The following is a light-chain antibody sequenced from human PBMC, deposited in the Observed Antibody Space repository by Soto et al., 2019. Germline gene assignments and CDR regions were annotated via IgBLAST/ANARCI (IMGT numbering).Light chain of an antibody. J-gene: IGLJ1*01. CDR1: SSDVGSYNR. Sequence: QSVLTQPPSVSGSPGQSVTISCTGTSSDVGSYNRVSWYQQPPGTAPKLMIYEVTNRPSGVPDRFSGSKSGNTASLTISGLQAEDEADYCCSSYTSSSTYVLGTGTKVTVL. CDR3: SSYTSSSTYV. V-gene: IGLV2-18*02. CDR2: EVT.